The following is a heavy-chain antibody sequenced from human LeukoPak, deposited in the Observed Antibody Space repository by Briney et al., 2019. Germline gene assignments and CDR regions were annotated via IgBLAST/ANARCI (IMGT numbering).Heavy chain of an antibody. Sequence: SETLSLTCTVSGGSISSGGYYWSWIRQPPGKGLEWIGYIYHSGSTYYNPSLKSRVTISVDRSKNQFSLKLSSVTAADTAVYYCARGIGEPTPIYWGQGTPVTVSS. CDR2: IYHSGST. CDR1: GGSISSGGYY. V-gene: IGHV4-30-2*01. CDR3: ARGIGEPTPIY. J-gene: IGHJ4*02. D-gene: IGHD3-10*01.